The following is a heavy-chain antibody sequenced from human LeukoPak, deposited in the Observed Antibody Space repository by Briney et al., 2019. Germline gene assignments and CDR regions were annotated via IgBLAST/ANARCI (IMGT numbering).Heavy chain of an antibody. J-gene: IGHJ4*02. Sequence: SWVRQRPGKGLEWIGYIYYSGSTSYYNPSLKSRVTISVDTSKNQFSLRLSSATAADTAVYYCARDCSSTTCPKLDYWGQGTLVTVPS. V-gene: IGHV4-31*02. D-gene: IGHD2-2*01. CDR3: ARDCSSTTCPKLDY. CDR2: IYYSGST.